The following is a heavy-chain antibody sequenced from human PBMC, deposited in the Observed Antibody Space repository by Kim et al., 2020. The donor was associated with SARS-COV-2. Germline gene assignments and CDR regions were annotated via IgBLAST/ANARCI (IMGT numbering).Heavy chain of an antibody. V-gene: IGHV3-33*01. Sequence: GGSLRLSCAASGFTFSSYGMHWVRQAPGKGLEWVAVIWYDGSNKYYADSVKGRFTISRDNSKNTLYLQMNSLRAEDTAVYYCARVQWDCSGGSCYAFDYWGQGTLVTVSS. CDR2: IWYDGSNK. D-gene: IGHD2-15*01. J-gene: IGHJ4*02. CDR1: GFTFSSYG. CDR3: ARVQWDCSGGSCYAFDY.